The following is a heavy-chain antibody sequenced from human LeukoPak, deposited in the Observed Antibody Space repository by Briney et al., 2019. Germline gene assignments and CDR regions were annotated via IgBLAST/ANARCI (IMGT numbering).Heavy chain of an antibody. CDR3: ARVNYYDGTGSFDY. D-gene: IGHD3-22*01. Sequence: SQTLSLTCTVSGGSVSSGDYYWSWIRQPPGKGLEWIGYIYYSGITYYNPSLKSRVTISLDTSKNQFSLKLSSVTAADTAVYYCARVNYYDGTGSFDYWGQGALVTVSS. CDR2: IYYSGIT. V-gene: IGHV4-30-4*08. J-gene: IGHJ4*02. CDR1: GGSVSSGDYY.